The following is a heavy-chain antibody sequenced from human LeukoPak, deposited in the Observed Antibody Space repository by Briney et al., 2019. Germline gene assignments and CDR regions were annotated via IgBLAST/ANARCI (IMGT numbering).Heavy chain of an antibody. CDR1: GFPFTETW. Sequence: PGGSLRLSCATSGFPFTETWMHWVRQVPGKGLVWVSRIRSDGSDERYAEAVKGRFTISRDNSKNTLYLQMNSLRAEDTAVYYCAKAGDHSLWLGETPSWDLDYWGQGTLVTVSS. CDR2: IRSDGSDE. D-gene: IGHD3-10*01. CDR3: AKAGDHSLWLGETPSWDLDY. V-gene: IGHV3-74*01. J-gene: IGHJ4*02.